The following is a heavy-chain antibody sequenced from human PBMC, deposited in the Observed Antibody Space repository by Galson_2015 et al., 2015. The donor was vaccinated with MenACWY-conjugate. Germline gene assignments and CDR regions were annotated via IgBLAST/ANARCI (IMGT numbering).Heavy chain of an antibody. CDR3: ARLRDPGTQIGDFEV. J-gene: IGHJ3*01. CDR1: GDTFGSHA. D-gene: IGHD1-26*01. Sequence: SVKVSCKAFGDTFGSHAIVWVRQAPGQGLEWLGGTIPTFGGPYYGRSLRGRIPIRAATRTGQADMQLTSLKSDDTAVYYCARLRDPGTQIGDFEVWGQGTVITVSS. CDR2: TIPTFGGP. V-gene: IGHV1-69*06.